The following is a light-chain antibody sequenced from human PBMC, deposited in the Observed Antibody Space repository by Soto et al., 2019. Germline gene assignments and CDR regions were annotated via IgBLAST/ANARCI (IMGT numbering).Light chain of an antibody. CDR3: QSYDNILSHVI. CDR1: SSNIGSFYD. Sequence: QSVLTQPPSVSGAPGQRVTIPCTGSSSNIGSFYDVHWYQQLPGAVPKLLIYGDNNRPSGVPDRFSGSKSGTLASLAITGLQAEDEADYYCQSYDNILSHVIFGGGTKLTVL. V-gene: IGLV1-40*01. J-gene: IGLJ2*01. CDR2: GDN.